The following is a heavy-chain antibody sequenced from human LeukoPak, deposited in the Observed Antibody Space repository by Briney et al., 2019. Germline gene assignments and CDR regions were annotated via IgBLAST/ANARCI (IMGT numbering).Heavy chain of an antibody. CDR2: IKQDGSDK. D-gene: IGHD4-23*01. CDR3: ARDGCGGNSEVNAFDI. CDR1: GFTFTKYW. V-gene: IGHV3-7*01. J-gene: IGHJ3*02. Sequence: PGGSLRLSCAASGFTFTKYWMTWVRQAPGKGLEWVGNIKQDGSDKNYMDSVKGRFTISRDNTKNSVYLQMSSLRAEDTAVYYCARDGCGGNSEVNAFDIWGQGTMVTVSS.